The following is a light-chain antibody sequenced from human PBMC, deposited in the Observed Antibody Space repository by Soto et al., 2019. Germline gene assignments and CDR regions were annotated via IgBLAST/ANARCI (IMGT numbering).Light chain of an antibody. CDR2: EDS. V-gene: IGLV6-57*04. CDR3: QSFDISNVV. J-gene: IGLJ2*01. Sequence: NFMLTQPHSVSGSPGKTVTISCTRSSGSIASNYVQWYQQRPGSAPTPVIYEDSQRPSGVPDRFSGSIDSSSNSASLTISRLKAEDEAYYYCQSFDISNVVFGGGTTVTVL. CDR1: SGSIASNY.